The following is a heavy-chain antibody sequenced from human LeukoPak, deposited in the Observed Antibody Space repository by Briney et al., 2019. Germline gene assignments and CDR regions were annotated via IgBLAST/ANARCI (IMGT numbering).Heavy chain of an antibody. CDR2: IYYSGST. D-gene: IGHD6-13*01. CDR1: GGSLSGYY. Sequence: SETLSLTCTVSGGSLSGYYWSWIRQPPGKGREWIADIYYSGSTNYNPSLKSRVTISVDTSKNQFSLKLSSVTAADTAVYYCAAGYSSNWSGFWGQGTLVTVSS. V-gene: IGHV4-59*03. CDR3: AAGYSSNWSGF. J-gene: IGHJ5*01.